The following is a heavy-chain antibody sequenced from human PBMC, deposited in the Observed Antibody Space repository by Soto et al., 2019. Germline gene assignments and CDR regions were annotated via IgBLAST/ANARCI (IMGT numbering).Heavy chain of an antibody. CDR3: VQSRCGGDCLQSYSSHSYYGLDV. CDR2: IYWDDDK. J-gene: IGHJ6*02. D-gene: IGHD2-21*02. V-gene: IGHV2-5*02. CDR1: GLSLSTTGVG. Sequence: QITLKESGPTLVKPTQTLTLTCTFSGLSLSTTGVGVGWIRQPPGKALEWLALIYWDDDKRYSPSLKSRLTITKDTYKNQLVHTMTNMYPVDTATYYCVQSRCGGDCLQSYSSHSYYGLDVWGQGTTVTVSS.